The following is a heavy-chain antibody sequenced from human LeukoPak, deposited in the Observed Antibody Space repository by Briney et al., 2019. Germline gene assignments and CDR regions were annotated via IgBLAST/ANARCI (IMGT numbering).Heavy chain of an antibody. CDR2: ISGSGGST. Sequence: GGSLRLSCAASGFTFSSYAMSWVRQAPGKGLEWVSAISGSGGSTYYADSVKGRFTISRDNSKNTLYLQMNSLRAEDTAVCYCAKDGIQLWLRVSYYYYYMDVWGKGTTVTISS. CDR3: AKDGIQLWLRVSYYYYYMDV. J-gene: IGHJ6*03. D-gene: IGHD5-18*01. V-gene: IGHV3-23*01. CDR1: GFTFSSYA.